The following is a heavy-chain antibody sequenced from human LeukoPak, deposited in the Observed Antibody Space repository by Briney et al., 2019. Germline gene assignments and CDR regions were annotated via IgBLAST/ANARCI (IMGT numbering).Heavy chain of an antibody. CDR2: ISSSSSYI. CDR3: ARAWNSYFDY. Sequence: SGGSLRLSCAGSGFTFSTYAMSWVRQAPGKGLEWVSSISSSSSYIYYADSVKGRFTISRDNAKNSLYLQMNSLRADDTAVYYCARAWNSYFDYWGQGTLVTVSS. CDR1: GFTFSTYA. D-gene: IGHD2/OR15-2a*01. J-gene: IGHJ4*02. V-gene: IGHV3-21*01.